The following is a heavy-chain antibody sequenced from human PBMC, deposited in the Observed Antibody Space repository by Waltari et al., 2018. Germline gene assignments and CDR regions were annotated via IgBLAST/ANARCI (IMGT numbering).Heavy chain of an antibody. Sequence: QVQLVQSGAAVKKPGASVKVSCTASGYTFTSSGIDWVRPAPGQGLDWMGWISAYNGNTNDAQKLQGRVTMTTDTSTSTAYMELRSLRSDDTAVYYCARDRSLSGFWSGYGDYWGQGTLVTVSS. V-gene: IGHV1-18*01. J-gene: IGHJ4*02. D-gene: IGHD3-3*01. CDR2: ISAYNGNT. CDR3: ARDRSLSGFWSGYGDY. CDR1: GYTFTSSG.